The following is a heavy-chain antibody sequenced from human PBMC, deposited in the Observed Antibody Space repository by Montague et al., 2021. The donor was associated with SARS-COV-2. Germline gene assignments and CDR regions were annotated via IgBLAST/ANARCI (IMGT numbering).Heavy chain of an antibody. CDR3: ARGCRSVVSAVLCVAFYCYKGMDV. D-gene: IGHD2-2*01. CDR1: GGSFSGYY. CDR2: INHSGNT. Sequence: SETLSLTCAVYGGSFSGYYWGWIRQPPGKGLEWIGEINHSGNTNXNPSLKSRVTISVGTSKNQFSLKLSSVTAADTAVYFCARGCRSVVSAVLCVAFYCYKGMDVWGQGTPVTVSS. V-gene: IGHV4-34*01. J-gene: IGHJ6*02.